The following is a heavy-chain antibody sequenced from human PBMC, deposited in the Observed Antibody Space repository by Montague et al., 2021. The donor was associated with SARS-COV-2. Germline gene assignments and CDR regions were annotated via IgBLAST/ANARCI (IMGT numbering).Heavy chain of an antibody. CDR2: ISTSAYTT. V-gene: IGHV3-48*03. Sequence: SLRLSCAASGFTFSNYDMNWVRQAPGKGPEWISYISTSAYTTSYAGSVKGRFTISRDNGKNSLYLQMNSLRVEYTAVYYCTRDYRSIVGDGLDIWGQGTKVTVSS. CDR1: GFTFSNYD. D-gene: IGHD3-16*02. CDR3: TRDYRSIVGDGLDI. J-gene: IGHJ3*02.